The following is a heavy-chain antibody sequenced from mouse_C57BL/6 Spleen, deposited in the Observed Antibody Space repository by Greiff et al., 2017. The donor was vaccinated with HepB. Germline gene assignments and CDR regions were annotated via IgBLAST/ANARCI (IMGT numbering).Heavy chain of an antibody. CDR2: IDPSDSET. V-gene: IGHV1-52*01. J-gene: IGHJ2*01. Sequence: QVQLQQPGAELVRPGSSVKLSCKASGYTFTSYWMHWVKQRPIQGLEWIGNIDPSDSETHYNQKFKDKATLTVDKSSSTAYMQLSSLTSEDSAVYYGARSRDYGSSPFDYWGQGTTLTVSS. CDR3: ARSRDYGSSPFDY. CDR1: GYTFTSYW. D-gene: IGHD1-1*01.